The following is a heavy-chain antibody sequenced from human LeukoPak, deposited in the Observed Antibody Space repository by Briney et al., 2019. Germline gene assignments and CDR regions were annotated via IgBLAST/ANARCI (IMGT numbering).Heavy chain of an antibody. J-gene: IGHJ4*02. CDR2: INPSGGST. D-gene: IGHD1-14*01. CDR3: ARGGNPLYGLDC. CDR1: GYTFTGYY. V-gene: IGHV1-46*01. Sequence: ASVKVSCKASGYTFTGYYMHWVRQAPGHGLEWMGIINPSGGSTNYVQKFQGRVAMTRDKSTSTVYMELSSLRSDDTAVYYCARGGNPLYGLDCWGQGTLVTVSS.